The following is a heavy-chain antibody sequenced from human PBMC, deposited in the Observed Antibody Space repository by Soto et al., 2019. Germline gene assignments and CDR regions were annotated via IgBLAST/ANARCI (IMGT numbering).Heavy chain of an antibody. D-gene: IGHD2-2*01. V-gene: IGHV4-34*01. CDR2: INHSGST. CDR3: ACVPTRGYNWFDP. Sequence: SATLSLTCAVYGGSFSGYYWSWIRQPPGKGLEWIGEINHSGSTNYNPSLKSRVTISVDTSKNQFSLKLSSVTAADTAVYYCACVPTRGYNWFDPWGQGTLGTVSS. CDR1: GGSFSGYY. J-gene: IGHJ5*02.